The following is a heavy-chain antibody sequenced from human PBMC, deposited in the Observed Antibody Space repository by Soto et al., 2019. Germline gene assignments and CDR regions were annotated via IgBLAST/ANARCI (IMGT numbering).Heavy chain of an antibody. J-gene: IGHJ3*01. CDR1: GGTFSTYT. CDR2: IIPLFGTA. V-gene: IGHV1-69*18. CDR3: ASRLDDRAEEGFDV. Sequence: QVQLVQSGAEVRKPGSSVQVSCKASGGTFSTYTIYWVRQAPGPGLEWLGRIIPLFGTAKYAQNFQDRVTITAEESTTTAYMELTALSSEDTAVYYCASRLDDRAEEGFDVWCAGTAVTVS. D-gene: IGHD3-16*01.